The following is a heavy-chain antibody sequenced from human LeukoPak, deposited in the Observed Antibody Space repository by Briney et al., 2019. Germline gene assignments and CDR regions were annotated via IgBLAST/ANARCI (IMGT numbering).Heavy chain of an antibody. V-gene: IGHV4-59*01. CDR2: IYYSGST. J-gene: IGHJ5*02. D-gene: IGHD1-14*01. CDR3: ARGNPVSNWFDP. CDR1: GGSISSYY. Sequence: SETLSLTCTVSGGSISSYYWSWVRQPPGKGLEWIGYIYYSGSTNYNPSLKSRVTISVDTSKNQFSMKLSSVTAADTAVYYCARGNPVSNWFDPWGQGTLVTVSS.